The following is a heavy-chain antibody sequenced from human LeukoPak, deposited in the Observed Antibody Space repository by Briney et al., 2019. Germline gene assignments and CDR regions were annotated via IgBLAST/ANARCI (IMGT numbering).Heavy chain of an antibody. D-gene: IGHD3-9*01. J-gene: IGHJ4*02. CDR3: AKDGQRYFDWSTLYDY. CDR2: ISGSGGST. V-gene: IGHV3-23*01. CDR1: GFTFSSYG. Sequence: GGSLRLSCAASGFTFSSYGMSWVRQAPGKGLEWVSAISGSGGSTYYADSVKGRFTISRDNSKNTLYLQMNSLRAEDTAVYYCAKDGQRYFDWSTLYDYWGQGTLVTVPS.